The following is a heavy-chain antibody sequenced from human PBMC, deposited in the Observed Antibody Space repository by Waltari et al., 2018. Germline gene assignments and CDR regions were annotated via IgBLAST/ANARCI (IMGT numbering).Heavy chain of an antibody. Sequence: QLQLQESGPGLVKPSEPLSFTCTVSGGSISSSSYYWGWIRQPPGQGLEWIGSIYYSGSTYYNPSLKSRVTISVDTSKNQFSLKLSSVTAADTAVYYCATKRESSASGFDYWGQGTLVTVSS. CDR2: IYYSGST. D-gene: IGHD6-19*01. CDR1: GGSISSSSYY. J-gene: IGHJ4*02. V-gene: IGHV4-39*01. CDR3: ATKRESSASGFDY.